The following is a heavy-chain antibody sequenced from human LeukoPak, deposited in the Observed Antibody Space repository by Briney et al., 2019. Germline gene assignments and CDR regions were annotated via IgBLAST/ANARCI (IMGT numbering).Heavy chain of an antibody. CDR3: ARGRGEPDYGSGSYYEYGY. D-gene: IGHD3-10*01. V-gene: IGHV1-18*04. J-gene: IGHJ4*02. Sequence: ASVKVSCKASGYTFTNYGISWVRQAPGQGLEWMGWISAYNGNTNYAQKLQGRVTMTTDTSTSTAYMELRSLRSDDTAVYYCARGRGEPDYGSGSYYEYGYWGQGTLVTVSS. CDR2: ISAYNGNT. CDR1: GYTFTNYG.